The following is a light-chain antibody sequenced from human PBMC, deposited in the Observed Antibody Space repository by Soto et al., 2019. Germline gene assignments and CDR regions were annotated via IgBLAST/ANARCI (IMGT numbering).Light chain of an antibody. CDR3: QQYNNWPRRT. Sequence: EIVMTQSPATLSVSPGERATLSCRASQSVSSNLAWYQQKPGQAPRILIYGASTRATGIPARFSGSGSGTELTLTISSLQSEDFAVYYCQQYNNWPRRTFVQGPKVEIK. CDR1: QSVSSN. CDR2: GAS. V-gene: IGKV3-15*01. J-gene: IGKJ1*01.